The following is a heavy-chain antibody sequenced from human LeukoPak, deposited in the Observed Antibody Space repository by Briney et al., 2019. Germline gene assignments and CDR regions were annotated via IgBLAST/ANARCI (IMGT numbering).Heavy chain of an antibody. CDR1: GDSVSSNSAT. D-gene: IGHD1-26*01. CDR2: PYYRSKWYN. J-gene: IGHJ6*02. Sequence: SQTLSLTCAISGDSVSSNSATWNWIRQSPSRSLEWLGRPYYRSKWYNDYTVSVKTRIIIKPDTSKNQFSLQVNSVTPEDTAVYYCARGYGRGMDVWGQGTTVTVSS. V-gene: IGHV6-1*01. CDR3: ARGYGRGMDV.